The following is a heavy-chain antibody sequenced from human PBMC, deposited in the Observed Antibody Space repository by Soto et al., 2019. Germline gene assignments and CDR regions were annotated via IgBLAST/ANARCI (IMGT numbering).Heavy chain of an antibody. V-gene: IGHV3-30-3*01. CDR2: ISYDGSNK. J-gene: IGHJ4*02. CDR1: GFTFSSYA. CDR3: AGVATSGSYPYYFDY. Sequence: SVGSLRLSCAASGFTFSSYAMHWVRQAPGKGLEWVAVISYDGSNKYYADSVKGRFTISRDNSKNTLYLQMNSLRAEDTAVYYCAGVATSGSYPYYFDYWGQGTLVTVSS. D-gene: IGHD1-26*01.